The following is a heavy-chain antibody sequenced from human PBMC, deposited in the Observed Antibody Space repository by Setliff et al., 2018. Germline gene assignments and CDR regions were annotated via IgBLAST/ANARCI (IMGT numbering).Heavy chain of an antibody. Sequence: RASVKVSCKASGYTFTSYGISWVRQAPGQGLEWMGWISAYNGNTNYAQKLQGRVTMTTDTSTSTAYMELRSLRSDDTAVYYCARDGMRYGLGAGPFDIWGQGTMVTVSS. V-gene: IGHV1-18*01. CDR3: ARDGMRYGLGAGPFDI. CDR1: GYTFTSYG. CDR2: ISAYNGNT. D-gene: IGHD3-10*01. J-gene: IGHJ3*02.